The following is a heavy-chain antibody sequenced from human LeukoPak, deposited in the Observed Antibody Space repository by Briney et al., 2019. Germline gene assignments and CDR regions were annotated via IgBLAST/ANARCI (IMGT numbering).Heavy chain of an antibody. CDR1: GYSFTSYW. V-gene: IGHV5-51*01. CDR2: IYPGDSDT. Sequence: MPGESLKISCKGSGYSFTSYWIGWVRQMPGKGLVWMGIIYPGDSDTRYSPSFQGQVTISADKPISTAYLQWSSLKASDTAMYYCARQKGPAGDDAFDIWGQGTMVTVSS. J-gene: IGHJ3*02. D-gene: IGHD3-10*01. CDR3: ARQKGPAGDDAFDI.